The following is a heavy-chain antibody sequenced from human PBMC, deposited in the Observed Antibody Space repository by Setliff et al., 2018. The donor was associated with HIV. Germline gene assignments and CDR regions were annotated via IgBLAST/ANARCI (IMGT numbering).Heavy chain of an antibody. CDR1: GGSISSYY. V-gene: IGHV4-59*08. J-gene: IGHJ4*02. Sequence: PSETLSLTCTVSGGSISSYYWNWIRQPPGKGLEWIGYIYYSRSTNYKPSLKSRVTISVDMSKNQFSLRLSSVTAADTAVYYCARRWGEAFDYWGQGTLVTVSS. CDR3: ARRWGEAFDY. D-gene: IGHD1-26*01. CDR2: IYYSRST.